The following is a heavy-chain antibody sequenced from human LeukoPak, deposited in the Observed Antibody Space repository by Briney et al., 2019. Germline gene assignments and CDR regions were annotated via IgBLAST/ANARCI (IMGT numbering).Heavy chain of an antibody. CDR1: GFTFSAYG. D-gene: IGHD3-9*01. V-gene: IGHV3-30*18. J-gene: IGHJ6*03. Sequence: GGSLRLSCAVSGFTFSAYGMHWVRQAPGKGLEWVAIISYDGSNRYYADSVKGRLTISRDNSKSTLHLQMNSLSTEDTAVYYCAKDLERSPYFDWSYMDVWGKGTTVIVSS. CDR2: ISYDGSNR. CDR3: AKDLERSPYFDWSYMDV.